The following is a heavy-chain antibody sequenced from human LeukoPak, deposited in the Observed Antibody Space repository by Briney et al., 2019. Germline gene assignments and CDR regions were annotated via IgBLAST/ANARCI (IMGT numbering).Heavy chain of an antibody. Sequence: ASVKVSCKASGYIFTGYYMHWVRQAPGQGLEWMAWINPDSSDTKYAKKFEGRVTVTTDTSISTAYMELSRLRSDDTAVYYCVKVAAGLLGSWGQGTLVTVSS. CDR2: INPDSSDT. D-gene: IGHD6-13*01. V-gene: IGHV1-2*02. J-gene: IGHJ4*02. CDR1: GYIFTGYY. CDR3: VKVAAGLLGS.